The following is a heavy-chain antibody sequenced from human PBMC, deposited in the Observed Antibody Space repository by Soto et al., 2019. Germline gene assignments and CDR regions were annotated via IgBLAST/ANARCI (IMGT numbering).Heavy chain of an antibody. Sequence: EVQLLESGGGLVQPGGSLRLSCAASGFSVSTYSFAWFRQTPAKGLAWVSGISVSGDTTFYIDSVRGRFTISRDTSKNTLDLQMHSLRVEDSAVYFCARWDGYADLWGHGTLVTVSS. CDR1: GFSVSTYS. D-gene: IGHD1-1*01. V-gene: IGHV3-23*01. CDR3: ARWDGYADL. CDR2: ISVSGDTT. J-gene: IGHJ4*01.